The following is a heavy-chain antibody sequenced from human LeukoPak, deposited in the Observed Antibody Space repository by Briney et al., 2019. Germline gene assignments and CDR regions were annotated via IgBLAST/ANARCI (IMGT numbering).Heavy chain of an antibody. V-gene: IGHV2-5*08. J-gene: IGHJ1*01. CDR1: GFSLSTSGMC. Sequence: SGPALVKPTQTLTLTCTFSGFSLSTSGMCVSWIRQPPGKALEWLALIYWNDDKRYSPSLKSRLTITKDTSKNQVVLTMTNMDPVDTATYYCALPGDNYDFWSGYTPAYLHGWPHWGQGTLVTVSS. D-gene: IGHD3-3*01. CDR3: ALPGDNYDFWSGYTPAYLHGWPH. CDR2: IYWNDDK.